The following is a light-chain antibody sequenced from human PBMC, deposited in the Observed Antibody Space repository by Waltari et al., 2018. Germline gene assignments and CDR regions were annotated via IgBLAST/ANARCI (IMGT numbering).Light chain of an antibody. Sequence: QSALTQPASVSGSPGQSITIPCTGTSSDVGGYNYVPWYQQHPGKAPKLTIYEVSTRPSGVSNRFSGSKSGNTASLTISGLQAEDEGDYYCSSYTSSSTWVFGGGTKLTVL. V-gene: IGLV2-14*01. J-gene: IGLJ3*02. CDR3: SSYTSSSTWV. CDR2: EVS. CDR1: SSDVGGYNY.